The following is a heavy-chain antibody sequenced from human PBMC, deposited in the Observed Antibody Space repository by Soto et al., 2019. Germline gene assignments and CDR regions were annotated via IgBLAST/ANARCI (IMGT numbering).Heavy chain of an antibody. V-gene: IGHV2-70*01. CDR3: ARQIAAAAYNWFDP. Sequence: SGPTLVNPRQTLTLTCTFSGFSRSTSGMCVSWIRQPPGKALEWLALIDWDDDKYYSTSLKTRLTISKDTSKNQVVLTMTNMDPVDTATYYCARQIAAAAYNWFDPWGQGTLVTVSS. J-gene: IGHJ5*02. CDR1: GFSRSTSGMC. CDR2: IDWDDDK. D-gene: IGHD6-13*01.